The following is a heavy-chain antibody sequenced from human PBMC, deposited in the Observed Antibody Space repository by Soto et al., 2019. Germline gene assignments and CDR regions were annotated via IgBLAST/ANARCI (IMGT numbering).Heavy chain of an antibody. CDR2: IWYDGSNK. CDR1: GFTFSSYG. J-gene: IGHJ4*02. Sequence: GGSLRLSCAASGFTFSSYGMHWVRQAPGKGLEWVAVIWYDGSNKYYADSVKGRFTISRDNSKNTLYLQMNSLRAEDTAVYYCARDFGPVSYYDSGSDYWGQGTLVTVSS. CDR3: ARDFGPVSYYDSGSDY. D-gene: IGHD3-22*01. V-gene: IGHV3-33*01.